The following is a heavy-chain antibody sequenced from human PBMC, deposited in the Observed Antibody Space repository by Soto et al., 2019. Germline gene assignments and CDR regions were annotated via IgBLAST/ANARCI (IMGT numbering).Heavy chain of an antibody. CDR1: GFTFSRYG. V-gene: IGHV3-30*18. J-gene: IGHJ6*02. D-gene: IGHD2-21*02. Sequence: GGSLRLSCAASGFTFSRYGMHWVRQAPGKGLEWVAVISYDGSNKYYADSVKGRFTISRDNSKNTLYLQMNSLRAEDTAVYYCAKEVETLYYYYGMDVWGQGTTVTVSS. CDR3: AKEVETLYYYYGMDV. CDR2: ISYDGSNK.